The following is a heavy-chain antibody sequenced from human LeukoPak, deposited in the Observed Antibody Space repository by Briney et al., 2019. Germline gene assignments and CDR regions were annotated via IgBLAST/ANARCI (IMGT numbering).Heavy chain of an antibody. V-gene: IGHV3-23*01. CDR1: GFTFSSYA. J-gene: IGHJ4*02. CDR2: VSPPGGGT. D-gene: IGHD7-27*01. Sequence: PGGSLRLSCAVSGFTFSSYAMNWVRLAPGKGLEWVSGVSPPGGGTYYADSVKGRFTISRDDSRNTLSLQMNSLRVEDTAVYYCARDLAWGAFDYWGQGILVAVSS. CDR3: ARDLAWGAFDY.